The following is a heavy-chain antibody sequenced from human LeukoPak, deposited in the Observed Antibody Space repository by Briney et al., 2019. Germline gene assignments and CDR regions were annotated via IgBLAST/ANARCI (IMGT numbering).Heavy chain of an antibody. D-gene: IGHD5/OR15-5a*01. CDR2: IWYDGSDK. CDR3: ARLWGSVSSYFDY. CDR1: GYTFSSHG. Sequence: GGSLRLSCAVSGYTFSSHGMHWVRQAPGKGLEWVAAIWYDGSDKYYADSVKGRFTISRDNSKNMLYLQMDSLRAEDTALYYCARLWGSVSSYFDYWGQGTLVTVSS. J-gene: IGHJ4*02. V-gene: IGHV3-33*01.